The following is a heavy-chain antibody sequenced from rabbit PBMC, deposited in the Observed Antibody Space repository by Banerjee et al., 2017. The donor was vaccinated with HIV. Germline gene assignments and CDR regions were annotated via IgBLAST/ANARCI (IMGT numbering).Heavy chain of an antibody. CDR3: ARDRDTGTAYYFDL. CDR2: IYARSSGNT. D-gene: IGHD7-1*01. J-gene: IGHJ6*01. Sequence: QSLEESGGDLVKPGASLTLTCTAPGFTISNSYWICWVRQAPGKGLEWIGCIYARSSGNTYYASWAKGRFTISKTSSTTVTLQMTSLTAADTATYFCARDRDTGTAYYFDLWGPGTLVTDS. CDR1: GFTISNSYW. V-gene: IGHV1S40*01.